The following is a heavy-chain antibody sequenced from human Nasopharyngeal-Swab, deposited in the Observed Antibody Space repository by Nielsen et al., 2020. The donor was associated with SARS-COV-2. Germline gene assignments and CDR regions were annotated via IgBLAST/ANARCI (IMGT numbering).Heavy chain of an antibody. V-gene: IGHV4-59*13. CDR2: VHFLGST. Sequence: SETLSLTCTVSGGSISSYYWNWIRQPPGKGLEWIGYVHFLGSTDYNPSLKSQVTISLDTSNYQFSLRLSSVTAADTAVYYCARDSYRDAFDIWGQGTMATVSS. CDR3: ARDSYRDAFDI. CDR1: GGSISSYY. J-gene: IGHJ3*02.